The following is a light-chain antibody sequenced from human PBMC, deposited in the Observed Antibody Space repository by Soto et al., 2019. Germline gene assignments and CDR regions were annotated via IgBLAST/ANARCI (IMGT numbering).Light chain of an antibody. CDR3: CSYVGSSILM. CDR2: EVN. CDR1: SRDIGLYNL. Sequence: QSALTQPASVSGSPGQSITISCTGTSRDIGLYNLVSWYQQLPGKVPKLIIYEVNERPSGISDRFSGSKSGNTASLTISGLQDEDEADYYCCSYVGSSILMFGGGTQLTVL. J-gene: IGLJ3*02. V-gene: IGLV2-23*02.